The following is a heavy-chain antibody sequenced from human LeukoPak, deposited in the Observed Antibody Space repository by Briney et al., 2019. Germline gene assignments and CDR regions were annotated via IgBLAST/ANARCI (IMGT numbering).Heavy chain of an antibody. CDR2: IYYSGST. J-gene: IGHJ4*02. CDR1: GGSISSYY. D-gene: IGHD6-19*01. Sequence: SETLSLTCTVSGGSISSYYLNWIRQPPGKGLEWIGYIYYSGSTNYNPSLKSRVTISVDTSKNQFSLKLSSVTAADTAVYYCARDWYAIGWPVFDYWGQGTQVTVSS. CDR3: ARDWYAIGWPVFDY. V-gene: IGHV4-59*01.